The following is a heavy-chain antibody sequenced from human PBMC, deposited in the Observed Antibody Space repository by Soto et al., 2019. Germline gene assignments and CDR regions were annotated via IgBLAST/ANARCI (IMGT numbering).Heavy chain of an antibody. CDR1: GFRFGTFA. V-gene: IGHV3-23*01. D-gene: IGHD2-21*01. Sequence: TGGSLRLSSAASGFRFGTFAMNCVRQAQGEVLEWVASIGGSGTMTHYADTVKGRFTISGDKSKDIVYLEMSTLRAEDTAVYFCVRFGGFKATSEGWCYWLDVWGQGTLVTVSS. J-gene: IGHJ5*02. CDR3: VRFGGFKATSEGWCYWLDV. CDR2: IGGSGTMT.